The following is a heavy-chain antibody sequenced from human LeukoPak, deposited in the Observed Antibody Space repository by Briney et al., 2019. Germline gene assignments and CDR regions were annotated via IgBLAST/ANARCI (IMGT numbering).Heavy chain of an antibody. CDR2: IDTSGST. J-gene: IGHJ2*01. CDR3: ARVSSSWYQDWYFDL. V-gene: IGHV4-4*07. D-gene: IGHD6-13*01. Sequence: SETLSLTCTVSGGSISSYDWSWIRQPAGKGLEWIGRIDTSGSTNYNPSLKSRVSLSVDTSKRQFSLKLSSVTAADTAVYYCARVSSSWYQDWYFDLWGRGTVVTVSS. CDR1: GGSISSYD.